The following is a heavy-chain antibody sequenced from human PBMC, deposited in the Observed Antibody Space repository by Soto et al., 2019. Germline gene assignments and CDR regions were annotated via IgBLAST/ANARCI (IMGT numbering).Heavy chain of an antibody. CDR3: ARSLRITDDSSGYDY. V-gene: IGHV3-48*03. Sequence: GGSLRLSCAASGFTFSSYEMNWVRQAPGKGLEWVSYISSSGSTIYYADSVKGRFTISRDNAKNSLYLQMNSLRAEDTAVYYCARSLRITDDSSGYDYWGQGTLVTVSS. CDR1: GFTFSSYE. D-gene: IGHD3-22*01. J-gene: IGHJ4*02. CDR2: ISSSGSTI.